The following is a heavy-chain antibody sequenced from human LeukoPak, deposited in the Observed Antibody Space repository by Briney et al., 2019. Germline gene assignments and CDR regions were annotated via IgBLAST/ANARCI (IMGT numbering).Heavy chain of an antibody. CDR1: GFTFSDYT. CDR2: IGRSGTTI. V-gene: IGHV3-48*04. J-gene: IGHJ3*02. CDR3: ARDRSGSSVSRGSDAFDI. D-gene: IGHD1-26*01. Sequence: GGSLRLSCAASGFTFSDYTMNWVRQAPGKGLEWVSFIGRSGTTIYYADSVKGRFTCSRDNAKNSLHLQMNSLRAEDTAVYFCARDRSGSSVSRGSDAFDIWGHGTMVTVSS.